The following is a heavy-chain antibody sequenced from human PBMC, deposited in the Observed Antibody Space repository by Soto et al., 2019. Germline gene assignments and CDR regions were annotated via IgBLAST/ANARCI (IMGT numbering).Heavy chain of an antibody. CDR3: ARAHAPTLPFDS. CDR1: GASITADAYS. J-gene: IGHJ4*01. D-gene: IGHD2-15*01. CDR2: IFYSGST. V-gene: IGHV4-31*03. Sequence: SETLSLTCSVSGASITADAYSWNWLRQHPGKGLGWIGYIFYSGSTYYKPSLMSRATISVDTSKSQFSLKLTSLTAADTAVYFCARAHAPTLPFDSWGQGTLVTVSS.